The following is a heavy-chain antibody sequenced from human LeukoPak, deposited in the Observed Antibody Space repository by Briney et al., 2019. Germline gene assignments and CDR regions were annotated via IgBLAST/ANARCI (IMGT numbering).Heavy chain of an antibody. J-gene: IGHJ4*02. D-gene: IGHD3-22*01. Sequence: ASVKVSCKASGFTFTSSAVQWVRQARGQRLEWIGWIVVGSGNTNYAQKFQERVTITRDMSTSTAYMELSSLRSEDTAVYYCAALPPEWYYDSSGYYGPDYWGQGTLVTVSS. CDR2: IVVGSGNT. V-gene: IGHV1-58*01. CDR1: GFTFTSSA. CDR3: AALPPEWYYDSSGYYGPDY.